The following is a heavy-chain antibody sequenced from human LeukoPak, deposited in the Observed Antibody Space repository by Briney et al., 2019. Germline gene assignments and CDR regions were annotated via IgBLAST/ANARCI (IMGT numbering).Heavy chain of an antibody. CDR2: VYNSGGT. CDR1: RASISTGDYY. V-gene: IGHV4-30-4*08. J-gene: IGHJ5*02. CDR3: ARDYYHGFSTYRP. D-gene: IGHD3-10*01. Sequence: SQTLSLTCTVSRASISTGDYYYSSIRQPPGNGLEWVGYVYNSGGTHYNPSLKSRVTISVDRSMNQFSLELTSVTAADTAVYYCARDYYHGFSTYRPWGQGTLVTVSS.